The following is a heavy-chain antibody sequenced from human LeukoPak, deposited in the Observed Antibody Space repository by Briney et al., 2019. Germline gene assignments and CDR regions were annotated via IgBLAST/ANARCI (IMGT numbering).Heavy chain of an antibody. CDR1: GGSFSGYY. Sequence: PSETLSLTCAVYGGSFSGYYWSWIRQPPGKGLEWIGEINHSGSTNYNPSLKSRVTISVDTSKNQFSLKLSSVTAADTAVYYCARGVDYYGSGSYYFDYWGQGTLVTVSS. CDR2: INHSGST. V-gene: IGHV4-34*01. CDR3: ARGVDYYGSGSYYFDY. D-gene: IGHD3-10*01. J-gene: IGHJ4*02.